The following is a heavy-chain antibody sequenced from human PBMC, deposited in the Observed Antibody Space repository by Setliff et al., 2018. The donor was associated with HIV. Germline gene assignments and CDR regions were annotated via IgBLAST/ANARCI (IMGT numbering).Heavy chain of an antibody. D-gene: IGHD2-21*02. CDR3: ARAVCGGDCYSRLNWFDP. CDR2: IYYSGST. V-gene: IGHV4-31*03. J-gene: IGHJ5*02. Sequence: PSLTCTVSGGSISSGDYYWSWIRQHPGKGLEWIGYIYYSGSTYYNPSLKSRVTISVDTSKNQFSLRLSSVTAADTAVYYCARAVCGGDCYSRLNWFDPWGQGTLVTVSS. CDR1: GGSISSGDYY.